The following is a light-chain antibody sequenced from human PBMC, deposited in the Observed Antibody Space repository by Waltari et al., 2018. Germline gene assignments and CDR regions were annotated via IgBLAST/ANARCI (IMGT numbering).Light chain of an antibody. Sequence: QSLLTQPPSMSGAPGQKVTIPSTGGSSNFGPGYDLLCYQQHPGTAPRLLIFGSTNRASGVPGRFSGARSGTSASLAIAGLQSEDEAVYYCQSYDSGLSASVFGGGTKLTVL. CDR1: SSNFGPGYD. V-gene: IGLV1-40*01. J-gene: IGLJ3*02. CDR3: QSYDSGLSASV. CDR2: GST.